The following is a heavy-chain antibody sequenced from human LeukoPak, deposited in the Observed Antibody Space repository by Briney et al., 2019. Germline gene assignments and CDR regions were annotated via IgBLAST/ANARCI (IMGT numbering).Heavy chain of an antibody. CDR1: GFTFSSYA. CDR2: ISGSGGST. V-gene: IGHV3-23*01. CDR3: AKDHLVGATSPTDFDY. J-gene: IGHJ4*02. Sequence: GGSLRLSCAASGFTFSSYAMSWVRQAPGKGLEWVSAISGSGGSTYYADSVKGRFTISRDNSKNTLYLQMNSLRAEDTAVYYCAKDHLVGATSPTDFDYWGQGTLVTVSS. D-gene: IGHD1-26*01.